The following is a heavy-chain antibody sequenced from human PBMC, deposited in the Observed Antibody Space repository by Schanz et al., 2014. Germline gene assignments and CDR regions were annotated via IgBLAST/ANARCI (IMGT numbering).Heavy chain of an antibody. J-gene: IGHJ4*02. CDR3: ARDLPRTFLFDY. Sequence: EVQLVASGGGLVQPGGSLRLSCAASGFAVDNYYMSCVRQAPGRGLEWVSIIFTDGRTYYADSVKGRFTISSDNSKSTLYLQMSSLRAEDTAVYYCARDLPRTFLFDYWGQGTLVTVSS. CDR1: GFAVDNYY. V-gene: IGHV3-66*01. CDR2: IFTDGRT.